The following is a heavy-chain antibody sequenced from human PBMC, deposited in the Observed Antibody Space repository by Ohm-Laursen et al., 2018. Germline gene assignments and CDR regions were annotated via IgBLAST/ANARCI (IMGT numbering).Heavy chain of an antibody. CDR3: ATSANYAWRD. D-gene: IGHD4/OR15-4a*01. V-gene: IGHV3-23*01. CDR2: ISESGDTT. Sequence: SLRLSCAASGFIFSTYAMSWVRQAPGKGLEWVSGISESGDTTYYADSVKGRFNISRDNSKNLVYLQMSSLRAEDTAVYYCATSANYAWRDWGQGTLVTVSS. CDR1: GFIFSTYA. J-gene: IGHJ4*02.